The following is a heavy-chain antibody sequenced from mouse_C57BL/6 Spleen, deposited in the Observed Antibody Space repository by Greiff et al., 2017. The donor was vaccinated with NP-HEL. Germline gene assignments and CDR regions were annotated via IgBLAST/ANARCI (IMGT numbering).Heavy chain of an antibody. CDR2: ISSGSSTI. J-gene: IGHJ1*03. V-gene: IGHV5-17*01. Sequence: EVMLVESGGGLVKPGGSLKLSCAASGFTFSDYGMHWVRQAPEKGLEWVAYISSGSSTIYYADTVKGRFTISRDNAKNTLFLQMTSLRSEDTAMYYCARGSYWYFDVWGTRTTVTVSS. CDR3: ARGSYWYFDV. CDR1: GFTFSDYG.